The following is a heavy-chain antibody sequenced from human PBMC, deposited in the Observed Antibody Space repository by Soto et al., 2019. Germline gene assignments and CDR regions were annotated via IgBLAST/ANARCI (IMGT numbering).Heavy chain of an antibody. Sequence: QVQLVQSGAEVKKPGASVNVSCKASGYTFTVYYMHWVRQAPGQGLEWMGWINPKSGGTMYPQKVQGMVTRAWDTSIRTAYMAVARPRSDDTAVYSCAGDLAKVGGSAGFDYWGQGTLVTVSS. CDR3: AGDLAKVGGSAGFDY. CDR1: GYTFTVYY. D-gene: IGHD1-26*01. J-gene: IGHJ4*02. CDR2: INPKSGGT. V-gene: IGHV1-2*02.